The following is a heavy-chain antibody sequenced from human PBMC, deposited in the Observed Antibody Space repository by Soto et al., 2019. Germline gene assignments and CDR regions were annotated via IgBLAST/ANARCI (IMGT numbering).Heavy chain of an antibody. V-gene: IGHV3-33*01. Sequence: WVAVIWYDGSNKYYADSVKGRFTISRDNSKNTLYLQMNSLRAEDTAVYYCARDLGLGYSSGWPLPYGMDVWGQGTTVTVSS. D-gene: IGHD6-19*01. CDR2: IWYDGSNK. CDR3: ARDLGLGYSSGWPLPYGMDV. J-gene: IGHJ6*02.